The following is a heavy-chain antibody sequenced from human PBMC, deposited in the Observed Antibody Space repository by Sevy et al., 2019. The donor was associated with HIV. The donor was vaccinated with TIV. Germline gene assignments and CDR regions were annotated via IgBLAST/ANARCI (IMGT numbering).Heavy chain of an antibody. V-gene: IGHV3-74*01. D-gene: IGHD3-22*01. J-gene: IGHJ4*02. CDR1: RFTFSNYW. CDR2: INSDGSST. Sequence: GGSLRLSCAGSRFTFSNYWMRWVRQAPGKGLVWVSRINSDGSSTSYADSVTGRFTISRDNAKNTLYLQMNSLRAEDTAVYYCARGPYYRDTSSYLFMRYWGQGTLVTVSS. CDR3: ARGPYYRDTSSYLFMRY.